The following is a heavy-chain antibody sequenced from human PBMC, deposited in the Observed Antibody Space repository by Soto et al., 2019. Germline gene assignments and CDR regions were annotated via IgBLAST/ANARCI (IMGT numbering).Heavy chain of an antibody. Sequence: SVKVSCNASGYNFTPYGVNWVRHAPGQGLEWMGWISPWKGNTNYAQSFQGRVTMTTDTSTSTAYMELRSLTSDETAVYYCARDLDPSGSYSTDYWGPGTLVTVS. CDR2: ISPWKGNT. CDR3: ARDLDPSGSYSTDY. CDR1: GYNFTPYG. D-gene: IGHD2-15*01. J-gene: IGHJ4*02. V-gene: IGHV1-18*04.